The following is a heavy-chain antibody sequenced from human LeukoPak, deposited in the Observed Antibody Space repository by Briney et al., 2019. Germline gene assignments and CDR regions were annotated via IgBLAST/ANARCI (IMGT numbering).Heavy chain of an antibody. CDR2: INPNNGGT. J-gene: IGHJ6*03. V-gene: IGHV1-2*02. CDR1: GYTFTGYY. Sequence: ASVKVSCKASGYTFTGYYLHWLRQAPGQGLEWMGWINPNNGGTKYAQKFQDRFTMTRDTSISTVYMELTRLRSDDTAVYYCAGDLAHYYYLDVWGRGTTVTVSS. CDR3: AGDLAHYYYLDV.